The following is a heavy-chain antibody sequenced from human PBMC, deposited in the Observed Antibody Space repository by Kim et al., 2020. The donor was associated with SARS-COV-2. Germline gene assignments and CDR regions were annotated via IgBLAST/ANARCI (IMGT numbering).Heavy chain of an antibody. CDR3: ATLWGSRDY. CDR1: GGSISSSTYF. Sequence: SETLSLTCSVSGGSISSSTYFWTWIRQPARKGLEWIGRIYYTGSTNYNPSLESRVTISLDASKNQFSLKLTSVTAADTAVYYCATLWGSRDYWGQGSLVTVSS. V-gene: IGHV4-61*02. CDR2: IYYTGST. D-gene: IGHD7-27*01. J-gene: IGHJ4*02.